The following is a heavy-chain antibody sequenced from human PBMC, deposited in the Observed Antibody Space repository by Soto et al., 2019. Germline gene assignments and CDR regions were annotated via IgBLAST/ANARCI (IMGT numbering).Heavy chain of an antibody. V-gene: IGHV3-15*01. J-gene: IGHJ4*02. D-gene: IGHD4-17*01. CDR3: TTDGSTTVTTDYFDY. CDR2: IKSKTDGGTT. Sequence: GGSLRLSCAASGFTFSNAWMSWVRQAPGKGLEWVGRIKSKTDGGTTDYAATVKGRFTISRDDSKNTLYLQMNSLKTEDTAVYYCTTDGSTTVTTDYFDYWGQGTLVTVSS. CDR1: GFTFSNAW.